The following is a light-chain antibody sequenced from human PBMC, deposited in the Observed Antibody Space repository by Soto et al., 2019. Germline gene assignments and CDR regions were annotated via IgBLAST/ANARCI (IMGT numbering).Light chain of an antibody. CDR1: SSDVVVYKY. CDR2: DVI. Sequence: QSALIQPRSVSGSPGQSVTISCTGTSSDVVVYKYVSWYRQLPGKAPKLMIYDVITRPSGVPDRFSGSKSGNTASLTISGLQAEDEADYYCFSYAGDYTFVFGTGTKLTV. J-gene: IGLJ1*01. V-gene: IGLV2-11*01. CDR3: FSYAGDYTFV.